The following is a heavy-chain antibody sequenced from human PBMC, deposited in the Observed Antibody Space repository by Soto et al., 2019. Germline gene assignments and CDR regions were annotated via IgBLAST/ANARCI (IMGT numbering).Heavy chain of an antibody. CDR2: ISANNGNT. CDR3: ARDRGSYALDY. Sequence: QVQLVQSGAEVKKPGASVKVSCKASGYTFTSYGFGWVRQAPGQGLEWSGWISANNGNTNYAQKLQGRVTMTTDTSTSTAYMELRSLTPDDTAVYCCARDRGSYALDYWGQGTLVTVSS. CDR1: GYTFTSYG. V-gene: IGHV1-18*01. J-gene: IGHJ4*02. D-gene: IGHD3-16*01.